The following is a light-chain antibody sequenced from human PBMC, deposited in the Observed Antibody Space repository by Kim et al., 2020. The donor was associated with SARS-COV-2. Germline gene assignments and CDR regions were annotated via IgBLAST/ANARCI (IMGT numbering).Light chain of an antibody. J-gene: IGKJ1*01. CDR1: QSVSSNF. Sequence: EIVLTQSPGTLSLSPGERATLSCRASQSVSSNFLAWYQQKPGQAPRLLIHGASTRATGIPDRFSGSGSGTDFTLTISRLEPEDFAVYYCQQYGGSPWTVGQGTKVDIK. CDR2: GAS. CDR3: QQYGGSPWT. V-gene: IGKV3-20*01.